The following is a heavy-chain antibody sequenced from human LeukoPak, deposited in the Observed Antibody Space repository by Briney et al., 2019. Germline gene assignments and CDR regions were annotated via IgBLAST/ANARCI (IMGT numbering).Heavy chain of an antibody. CDR2: IYYSGST. Sequence: PSQTLSLTCTVSGGSISSGGYYWSWIRQHPGKGLEWIGYIYYSGSTYYNPSLKSRVTISVDTSKNQFSLKLSSVTAADTAVYYCARSLITIFGVVPRALDYWGQGTLVTVSS. CDR1: GGSISSGGYY. V-gene: IGHV4-31*03. CDR3: ARSLITIFGVVPRALDY. J-gene: IGHJ4*02. D-gene: IGHD3-3*01.